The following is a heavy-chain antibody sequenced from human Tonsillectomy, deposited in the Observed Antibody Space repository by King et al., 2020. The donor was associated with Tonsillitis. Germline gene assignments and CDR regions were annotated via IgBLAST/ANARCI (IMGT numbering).Heavy chain of an antibody. CDR1: GFIFSSYW. J-gene: IGHJ6*02. D-gene: IGHD3-22*01. Sequence: QLVQSGGGLVQPGGSLRLSCAASGFIFSSYWMSWVRQAPGKGLEWVANIKQDGSEKYYVDSVKGRFTISRDNAKNSLYLQMNSLRAEDTAVYYCARGLGAGYYDSTVWAGGMDVWGQGTTVTVSS. V-gene: IGHV3-7*01. CDR3: ARGLGAGYYDSTVWAGGMDV. CDR2: IKQDGSEK.